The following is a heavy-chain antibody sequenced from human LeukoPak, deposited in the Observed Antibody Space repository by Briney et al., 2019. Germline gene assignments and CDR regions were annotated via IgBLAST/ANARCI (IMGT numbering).Heavy chain of an antibody. CDR3: VRDRGGTYMYFQH. CDR1: GFTFDDYA. CDR2: ISWNSGSI. J-gene: IGHJ1*01. V-gene: IGHV3-9*01. Sequence: GGSLRLSCAASGFTFDDYAMHWVRQAPGKGLEWVSGISWNSGSIGYADSVKGRFTISRDNAKNSLFLQMNSLRAEDTALYYCVRDRGGTYMYFQHWGQGTLVTVSS. D-gene: IGHD1-26*01.